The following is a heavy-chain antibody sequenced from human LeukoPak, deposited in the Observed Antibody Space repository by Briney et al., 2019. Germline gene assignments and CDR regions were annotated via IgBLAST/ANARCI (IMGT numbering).Heavy chain of an antibody. Sequence: SQTPSLTCTVSGGSISSGGYYWSWIRQHPGKGLEWIGYIYYSGSTYYNPSLKSRVTISVDTSKNQFSLKLSSVTAADTAVYYCVRQKYYYDSSGYYHNNWFDPWGQGTLVTVSS. J-gene: IGHJ5*02. D-gene: IGHD3-22*01. CDR1: GGSISSGGYY. CDR2: IYYSGST. CDR3: VRQKYYYDSSGYYHNNWFDP. V-gene: IGHV4-31*03.